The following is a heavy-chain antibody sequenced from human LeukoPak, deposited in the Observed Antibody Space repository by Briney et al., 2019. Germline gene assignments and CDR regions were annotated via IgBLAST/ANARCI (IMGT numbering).Heavy chain of an antibody. CDR2: INPSGGST. V-gene: IGHV1-46*01. Sequence: ASVKVSCKASGYTFTSYYMHWVRQAPGQGLEWMGIINPSGGSTSYAQKFQGRVTMTRDTSTSTAYMELSSLRSEDTAVYYCARDSIRFLEWFTRSYYYYYMDVWGKGTTVTVSS. CDR3: ARDSIRFLEWFTRSYYYYYMDV. CDR1: GYTFTSYY. J-gene: IGHJ6*03. D-gene: IGHD3-3*01.